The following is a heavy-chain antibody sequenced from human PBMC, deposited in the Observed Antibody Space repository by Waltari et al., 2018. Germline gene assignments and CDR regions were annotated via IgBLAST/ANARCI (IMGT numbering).Heavy chain of an antibody. D-gene: IGHD3-16*02. CDR2: INHSGST. Sequence: QVQLQQWGAGLLKPSETLSLTCAVYGGSFSGYYWRWIRQPHGKGLEWIGEINHSGSTNYNPSLKSRVTISVDTSKNQFSLKLSSVTAADTAVYYCARTTPDWGYYDYVWGSYRPTFDYWGQGTLVTVSS. CDR1: GGSFSGYY. J-gene: IGHJ4*02. V-gene: IGHV4-34*01. CDR3: ARTTPDWGYYDYVWGSYRPTFDY.